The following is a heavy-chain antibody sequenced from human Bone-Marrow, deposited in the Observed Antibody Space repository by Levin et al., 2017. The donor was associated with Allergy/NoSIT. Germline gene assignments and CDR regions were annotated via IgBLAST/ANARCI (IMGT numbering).Heavy chain of an antibody. CDR2: INPNSGGT. D-gene: IGHD6-13*01. CDR3: ARDAGYSSSWPEYYYYYYMDV. J-gene: IGHJ6*03. V-gene: IGHV1-2*06. Sequence: GESLKISCKASGYTFTGYYMHWVRQAPGQGLEWMGRINPNSGGTNYAQKFQGRVTMTRDTSISTAYMELSRLRSDDTAVYYCARDAGYSSSWPEYYYYYYMDVWGKGTTVTVSS. CDR1: GYTFTGYY.